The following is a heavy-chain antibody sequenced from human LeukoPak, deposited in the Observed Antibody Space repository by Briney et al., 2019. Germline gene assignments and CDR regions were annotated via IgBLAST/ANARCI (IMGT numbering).Heavy chain of an antibody. V-gene: IGHV3-21*01. CDR1: GFSFSSYN. J-gene: IGHJ6*03. CDR3: ARDPYSGTYGNTYYYYYMDV. CDR2: ITTSSTYT. D-gene: IGHD1-26*01. Sequence: PGGSLRLSCEASGFSFSSYNMDWVRQTPGKGLEWISSITTSSTYTFYADSVKGRFTISRDNARNSLYLQMNSLRVEDTAVYYCARDPYSGTYGNTYYYYYMDVWGKGTTVTISS.